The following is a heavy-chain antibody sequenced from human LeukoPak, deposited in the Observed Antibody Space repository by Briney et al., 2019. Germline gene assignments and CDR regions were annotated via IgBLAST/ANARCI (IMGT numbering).Heavy chain of an antibody. V-gene: IGHV1-8*01. J-gene: IGHJ4*02. Sequence: ASVKVSCKAAGSTFTSYDINWVRQATGQGLEWMGWMNPNSGNTGYAQKFQGRVTMTRNTSISTAYMELSSLRSEDTAVYYCARGPLGSGWYYFDYWGQGTLVTVSS. CDR2: MNPNSGNT. CDR3: ARGPLGSGWYYFDY. D-gene: IGHD6-19*01. CDR1: GSTFTSYD.